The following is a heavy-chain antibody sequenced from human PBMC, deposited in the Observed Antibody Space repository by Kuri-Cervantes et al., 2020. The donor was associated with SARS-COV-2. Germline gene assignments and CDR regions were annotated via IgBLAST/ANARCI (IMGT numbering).Heavy chain of an antibody. V-gene: IGHV4-39*07. J-gene: IGHJ6*02. CDR3: ARDPGKGKFYYYGLDV. Sequence: GSLRLSCTVSGGSISSSSYYWGWIRQPPGKGLEWIGSIYYSGSTYYNPSLKSRVTISVDTSKNQFSLRLSSVTTADTAVYYCARDPGKGKFYYYGLDVWGQGTTVTVSS. D-gene: IGHD3-10*01. CDR1: GGSISSSSYY. CDR2: IYYSGST.